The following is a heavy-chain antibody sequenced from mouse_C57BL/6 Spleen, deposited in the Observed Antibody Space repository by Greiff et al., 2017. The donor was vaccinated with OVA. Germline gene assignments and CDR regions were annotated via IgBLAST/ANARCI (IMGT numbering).Heavy chain of an antibody. V-gene: IGHV5-16*01. CDR2: INYDGSST. Sequence: EVKLVESEGGLVQPGSSMKLSCTASGFTFSDYYMAWVRQVPEKGLEWVANINYDGSSTYYLDSLKSRFIISRDNAKNILYLQMSSLKSEDTATYYCARDRHYGSDAMDYWGQGTSVTVSS. J-gene: IGHJ4*01. CDR3: ARDRHYGSDAMDY. D-gene: IGHD1-1*01. CDR1: GFTFSDYY.